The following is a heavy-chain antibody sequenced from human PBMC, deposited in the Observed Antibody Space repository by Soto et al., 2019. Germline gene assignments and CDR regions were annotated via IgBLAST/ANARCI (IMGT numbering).Heavy chain of an antibody. J-gene: IGHJ4*02. CDR1: GDSVSSNSAA. CDR3: ARDGGYCSSTSCYRGAFDY. CDR2: TYYRSKWYN. D-gene: IGHD2-2*02. Sequence: SQTLSLTCAISGDSVSSNSAAWNWIRQSPSRGLEWLGRTYYRSKWYNDYAVSVKSRITINPDTSKNQFSLQLNSVTPEDTAVYYCARDGGYCSSTSCYRGAFDYWGQGTLVTVSP. V-gene: IGHV6-1*01.